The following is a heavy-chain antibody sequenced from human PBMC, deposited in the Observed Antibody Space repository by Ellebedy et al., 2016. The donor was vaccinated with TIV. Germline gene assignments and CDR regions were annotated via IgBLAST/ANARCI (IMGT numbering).Heavy chain of an antibody. D-gene: IGHD1-26*01. J-gene: IGHJ4*02. CDR3: ARRYSGSSYHYFDY. Sequence: MPSETLSLTCTVSGGSISSNYWDRIRQPPGKGLEWIGYIYNSVITNYNPSLKSRVTMSVDTSKRQLSLKLRSVTAADMAVYYCARRYSGSSYHYFDYWGQGTLVIVSS. CDR2: IYNSVIT. V-gene: IGHV4-59*08. CDR1: GGSISSNY.